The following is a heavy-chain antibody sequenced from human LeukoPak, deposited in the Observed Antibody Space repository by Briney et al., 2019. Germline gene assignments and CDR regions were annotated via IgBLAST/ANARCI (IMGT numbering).Heavy chain of an antibody. Sequence: PETLSLTCAVYGGSFSGYYWSWIRQPPGKGLEWIGEINHSGSTNYNPSLKSRVTISVDTSKNQFSLKLSSVTAADTAVYYCAAYSSGWRGWFDPWGQGTLVTVSS. CDR3: AAYSSGWRGWFDP. D-gene: IGHD6-19*01. CDR2: INHSGST. J-gene: IGHJ5*02. CDR1: GGSFSGYY. V-gene: IGHV4-34*01.